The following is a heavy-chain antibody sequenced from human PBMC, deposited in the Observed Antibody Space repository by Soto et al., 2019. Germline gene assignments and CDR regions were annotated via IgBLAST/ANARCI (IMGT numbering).Heavy chain of an antibody. Sequence: ASVKVSCTASGYSFTNYGITWVRQAPGQGLEWMGWISAYNGNTNNAQNLQGRVTMTIDTSTSTASMELRSLTSDDTAVYYCAREMTTVTFFDYWGQRTLVTVSS. CDR3: AREMTTVTFFDY. J-gene: IGHJ4*02. D-gene: IGHD4-17*01. CDR2: ISAYNGNT. CDR1: GYSFTNYG. V-gene: IGHV1-18*04.